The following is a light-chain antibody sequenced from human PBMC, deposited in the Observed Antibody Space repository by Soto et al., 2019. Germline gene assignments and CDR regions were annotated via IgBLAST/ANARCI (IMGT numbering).Light chain of an antibody. Sequence: EIQITQSQSSLSASGGESVTIPCQASQDISNYLNWYQQKLGKAPKLLIYDASNLETGVPSRFSGSGSGTDFTFTISSLQPDDFATYYCQQYNSYSGTFGQGSEVDI. J-gene: IGKJ1*01. CDR1: QDISNY. CDR3: QQYNSYSGT. CDR2: DAS. V-gene: IGKV1-33*01.